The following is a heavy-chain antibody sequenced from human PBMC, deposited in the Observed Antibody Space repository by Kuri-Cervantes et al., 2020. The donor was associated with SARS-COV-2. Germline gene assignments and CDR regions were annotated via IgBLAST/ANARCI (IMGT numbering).Heavy chain of an antibody. Sequence: GESLKISCAASGFTFSSYGMHWVRQAPGKGLEWVAVISYDGSNKYYADSVKGRFTISRDNSKNTLYLQMNSLRAEDTAVYYCARSRQGYSSSWYNNWFDPWGQGTLVTVSS. CDR2: ISYDGSNK. D-gene: IGHD6-13*01. CDR3: ARSRQGYSSSWYNNWFDP. V-gene: IGHV3-30*03. J-gene: IGHJ5*02. CDR1: GFTFSSYG.